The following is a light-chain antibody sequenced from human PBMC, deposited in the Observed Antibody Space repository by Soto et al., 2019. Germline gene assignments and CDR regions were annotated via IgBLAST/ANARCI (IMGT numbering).Light chain of an antibody. CDR1: QSVSTY. J-gene: IGKJ3*01. Sequence: EIVLTQSPATLSLSPGERAILSCRASQSVSTYLAWYQQKPGQAPRLLIFDASNRATGIPARFSGSGSGTDFTLTISSLEPEDFAVYYCQQRADCPATFGPGTKVDIK. CDR2: DAS. CDR3: QQRADCPAT. V-gene: IGKV3-11*01.